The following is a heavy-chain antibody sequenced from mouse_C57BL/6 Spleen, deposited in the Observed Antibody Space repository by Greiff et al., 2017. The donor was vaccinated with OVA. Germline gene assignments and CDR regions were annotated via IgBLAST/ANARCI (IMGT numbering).Heavy chain of an antibody. J-gene: IGHJ1*03. CDR1: GFTFSDYY. CDR3: ARDLGVYWYFDV. Sequence: EVKLMESEGGLVQPGSSMKLSCTASGFTFSDYYMAWVRQVPEKGLEWVANINYDGSSTYYLDSLKSRFIISRDNAKNILYLQMSSLKSEDTATYYCARDLGVYWYFDVWGTGTTVTVSS. CDR2: INYDGSST. V-gene: IGHV5-16*01.